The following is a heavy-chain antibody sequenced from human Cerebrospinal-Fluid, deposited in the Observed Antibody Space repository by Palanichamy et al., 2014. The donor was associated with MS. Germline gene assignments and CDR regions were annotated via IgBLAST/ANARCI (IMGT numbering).Heavy chain of an antibody. V-gene: IGHV4-34*01. J-gene: IGHJ4*02. D-gene: IGHD2-15*01. Sequence: QVQLQQWGAGLLKPSETLSLTCAVSGGSFSGYYWSWIRQSPEKGLEWIGQISHCGSTNYNPSLKSRVAISIGARNQFFLELTSVTAADTAVYYCARGRNEPYVTGWYYCDSGGQGTLVTVSS. CDR2: ISHCGST. CDR3: ARGRNEPYVTGWYYCDS. CDR1: GGSFSGYY.